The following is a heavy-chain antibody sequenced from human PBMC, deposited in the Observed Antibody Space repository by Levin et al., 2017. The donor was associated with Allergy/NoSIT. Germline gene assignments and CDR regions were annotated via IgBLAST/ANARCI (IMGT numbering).Heavy chain of an antibody. CDR3: ARKDWTTYYYGSGSYRPGDY. CDR2: IYYSGST. Sequence: SQTLSLTCTVSGGSISSSSYYWGWIRQPPGKGLEWIGSIYYSGSTYYNPSLKSRVTISVDTSKNQFSLKLSSVTAADTAVYYCARKDWTTYYYGSGSYRPGDYWGQGTLVTVSS. V-gene: IGHV4-39*01. CDR1: GGSISSSSYY. D-gene: IGHD3-10*01. J-gene: IGHJ4*02.